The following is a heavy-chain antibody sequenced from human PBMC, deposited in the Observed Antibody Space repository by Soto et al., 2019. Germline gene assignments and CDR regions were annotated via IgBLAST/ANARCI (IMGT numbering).Heavy chain of an antibody. Sequence: PGGSLRLSCAASGFTFSSYGMHWVRQAPGKGLEWVAVIWYDGSNKYYADSVKGRFTISRDNSKNTLYLQMSSLRAEDTAVYYCARDGHDSSGYYYDHNAFDIWGQGTMVTVSS. CDR2: IWYDGSNK. D-gene: IGHD3-22*01. J-gene: IGHJ3*02. CDR3: ARDGHDSSGYYYDHNAFDI. V-gene: IGHV3-33*01. CDR1: GFTFSSYG.